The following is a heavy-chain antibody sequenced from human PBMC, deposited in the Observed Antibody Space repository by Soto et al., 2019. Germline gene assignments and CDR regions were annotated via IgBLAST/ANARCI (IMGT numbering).Heavy chain of an antibody. D-gene: IGHD2-15*01. CDR2: IYSGGST. CDR1: GFTVSSNY. V-gene: IGHV3-53*04. Sequence: GGSLRLSCAASGFTVSSNYMSWVRQAPGKGLEWVSVIYSGGSTYYADSVKGRFTISRHNSKNTLYLQMNSLRAEDTAVYYCAKPFGCSGGSCYSGDYYMDVWGKGTTVTVSS. CDR3: AKPFGCSGGSCYSGDYYMDV. J-gene: IGHJ6*03.